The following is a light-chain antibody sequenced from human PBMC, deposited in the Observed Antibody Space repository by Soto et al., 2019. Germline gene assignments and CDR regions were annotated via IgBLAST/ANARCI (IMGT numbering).Light chain of an antibody. CDR3: VVYMGSGIWV. CDR2: STN. CDR1: SGSVSTSYY. J-gene: IGLJ3*02. Sequence: QTVVTQEPSFSVSPGGTVTLTCGLSSGSVSTSYYPSWYQQTPGQAPRTVIYSTNTRSSGVPDRFSGSILGNKAALTITGAQAADESNYYCVVYMGSGIWVFGGGTKLTVL. V-gene: IGLV8-61*01.